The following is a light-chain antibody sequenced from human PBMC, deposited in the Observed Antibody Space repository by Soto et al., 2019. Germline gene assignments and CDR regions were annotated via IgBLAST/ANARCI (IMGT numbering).Light chain of an antibody. CDR2: GAS. V-gene: IGKV3-20*01. J-gene: IGKJ1*01. CDR3: QQYGSSPWT. CDR1: QSVSSSY. Sequence: DIGLTQSPGTLSLSPGERATLSCRASQSVSSSYLAWYQQKPGQAPRPLIYGASSRAIGIPDRFSGSGSGTDFALTISSLEPEDFAVYYCQQYGSSPWTFGQGTKVEIK.